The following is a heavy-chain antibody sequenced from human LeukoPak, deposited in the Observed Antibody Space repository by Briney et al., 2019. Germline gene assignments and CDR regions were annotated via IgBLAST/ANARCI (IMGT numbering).Heavy chain of an antibody. V-gene: IGHV4-38-2*01. D-gene: IGHD6-19*01. Sequence: SETLSLTCAVSGFSISSGYYWGWIRQPPGKGLEWIGSMYHSGNTYYNPSLKSRVTISADMSKNQLSLTLNPVTASDTAVYYCATMTISGNVWSFSDVRIDHWGQGTLVTVSS. CDR3: ATMTISGNVWSFSDVRIDH. CDR1: GFSISSGYY. J-gene: IGHJ4*02. CDR2: MYHSGNT.